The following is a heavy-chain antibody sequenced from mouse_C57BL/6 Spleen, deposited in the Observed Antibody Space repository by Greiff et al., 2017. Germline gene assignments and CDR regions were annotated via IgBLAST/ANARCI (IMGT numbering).Heavy chain of an antibody. J-gene: IGHJ4*01. CDR1: GYTFTSYW. V-gene: IGHV1-55*01. CDR2: IYPGSGST. CDR3: ARRDRDYDGEGAMDY. Sequence: QVQLQQPGAELVKPGASVKMSCKASGYTFTSYWITWVKQRPGQGLEWIGDIYPGSGSTNYNEKFKSKATLTVDTSSSTAYMQLSSLTSEDSAVYYCARRDRDYDGEGAMDYWGQGTSVTVSS. D-gene: IGHD2-4*01.